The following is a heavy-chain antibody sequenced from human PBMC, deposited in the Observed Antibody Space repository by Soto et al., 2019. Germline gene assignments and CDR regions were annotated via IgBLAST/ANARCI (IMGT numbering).Heavy chain of an antibody. CDR2: IYYSGST. Sequence: SETLSLTCTGSGGSISSGGYYWSWIRQHPGKGLEWIGYIYYSGSTYYNPSLKSRVTISVDTSKNQFSLKLSSVTAADTAVYYCARTPYYYDSSGPMATDYWGQGTLVSVSS. J-gene: IGHJ4*02. CDR1: GGSISSGGYY. V-gene: IGHV4-31*03. D-gene: IGHD3-22*01. CDR3: ARTPYYYDSSGPMATDY.